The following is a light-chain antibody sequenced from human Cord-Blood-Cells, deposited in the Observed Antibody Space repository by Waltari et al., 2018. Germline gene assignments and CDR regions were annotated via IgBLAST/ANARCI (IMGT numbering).Light chain of an antibody. Sequence: NYVSWYQQHPGKAPKLMIYDVSKRPSGVPDRFSGSKSGNTASLTISGLQAEDEADYYCCSYAGTDVVFGGGTKLTVL. CDR3: CSYAGTDVV. V-gene: IGLV2-11*01. CDR2: DVS. CDR1: NY. J-gene: IGLJ2*01.